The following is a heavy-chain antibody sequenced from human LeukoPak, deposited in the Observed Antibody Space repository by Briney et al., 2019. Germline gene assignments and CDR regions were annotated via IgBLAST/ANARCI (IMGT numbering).Heavy chain of an antibody. D-gene: IGHD4-17*01. CDR2: ISYDGSNK. V-gene: IGHV3-30*03. CDR1: GFTFSSYG. CDR3: ARAGDYYAAEYFQH. J-gene: IGHJ1*01. Sequence: GGSLRLSCAASGFTFSSYGMHWVRQAPGKGLEWVAVISYDGSNKYYADSVKGRFTISRDNSKNTLYLQMNSLRAEDTAVYYCARAGDYYAAEYFQHWGQGTLVTVSS.